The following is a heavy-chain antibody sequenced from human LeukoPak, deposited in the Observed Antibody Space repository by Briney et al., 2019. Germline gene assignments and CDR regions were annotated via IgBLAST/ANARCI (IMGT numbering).Heavy chain of an antibody. CDR2: INWNSGNI. Sequence: PGGSLRLSCAASGFTFDDYAMHWVRQAPGKGLEWVSSINWNSGNIGYADSVKGRFTISRDNAKNSLYLQMNSLGPEDTALYYCAKVYYYDTSGGPDYWGQGTLVTVSS. V-gene: IGHV3-9*01. D-gene: IGHD3-22*01. CDR1: GFTFDDYA. J-gene: IGHJ4*02. CDR3: AKVYYYDTSGGPDY.